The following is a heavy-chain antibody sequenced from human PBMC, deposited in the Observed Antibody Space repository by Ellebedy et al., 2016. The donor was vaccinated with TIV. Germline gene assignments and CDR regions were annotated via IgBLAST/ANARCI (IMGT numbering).Heavy chain of an antibody. V-gene: IGHV3-7*03. CDR2: INQDGSEK. CDR3: ARGPFEN. Sequence: GESLKISXAASGFTFSTYWMHWVRQAPGKGLEWVANINQDGSEKYYVDSVKGRFTISRDNAKNSLYLQMNSLRAEDTALYYCARGPFENWGQGTLVTVSS. CDR1: GFTFSTYW. J-gene: IGHJ4*02.